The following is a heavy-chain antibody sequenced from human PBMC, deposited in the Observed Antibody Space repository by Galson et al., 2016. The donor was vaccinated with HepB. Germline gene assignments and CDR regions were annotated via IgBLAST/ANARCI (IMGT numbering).Heavy chain of an antibody. CDR3: ARGYCSSSSCTNFDY. D-gene: IGHD2-2*01. CDR1: AGFIPDTY. V-gene: IGHV4-30-4*08. J-gene: IGHJ4*02. Sequence: TLSLTCTVSAGFIPDTYWSWIRQSPGKGLEWIGYIYYSGSTYYKPSLKSRLTISVNTSKNQFSLNLSSVTAADTAVYYCARGYCSSSSCTNFDYWGQGILVTVSS. CDR2: IYYSGST.